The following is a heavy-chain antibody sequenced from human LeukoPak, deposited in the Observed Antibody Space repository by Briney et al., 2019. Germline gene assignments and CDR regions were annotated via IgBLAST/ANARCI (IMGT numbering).Heavy chain of an antibody. V-gene: IGHV4-34*01. CDR2: INHSGST. CDR1: GGSFSGYY. CDR3: ARGLMVRGVIPFDY. J-gene: IGHJ4*02. Sequence: PSETLSLTCAVYGGSFSGYYWSWIRQPPGKGLEWIGEINHSGSTNYNPSLKSRVTISVDTSKNQFSLKLSSVTAADTAVYYCARGLMVRGVIPFDYWGRGTLVTVSS. D-gene: IGHD3-10*01.